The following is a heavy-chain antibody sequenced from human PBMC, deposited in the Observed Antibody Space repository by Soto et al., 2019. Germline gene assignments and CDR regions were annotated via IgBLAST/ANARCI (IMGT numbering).Heavy chain of an antibody. Sequence: PGGSLRLSCAASGFTFSSYWMSWVRQAPGKGLEWVANIKQDGSEKYYVDSVKGRFTISRDNAKNSLYLQMNSLRAEDTAVYYCARVSTNSYYDFWSGYYTGPYYYYGMDVWGQGTTVTVSS. J-gene: IGHJ6*02. CDR1: GFTFSSYW. D-gene: IGHD3-3*01. CDR2: IKQDGSEK. V-gene: IGHV3-7*03. CDR3: ARVSTNSYYDFWSGYYTGPYYYYGMDV.